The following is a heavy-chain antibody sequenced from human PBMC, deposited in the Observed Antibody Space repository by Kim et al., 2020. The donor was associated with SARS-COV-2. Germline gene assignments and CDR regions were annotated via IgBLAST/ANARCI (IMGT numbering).Heavy chain of an antibody. D-gene: IGHD2-21*01. CDR2: ISWNSGSI. CDR3: AKDGIPYNYYYGMDV. J-gene: IGHJ6*02. Sequence: GGSLRLSCAASGFTFDDYAMHWVRQAPGKGLEWVSGISWNSGSICYADSVKGRFTISRDNAKNSLYLQLNSLRAEDTALYYCAKDGIPYNYYYGMDVWCQGTTVTASS. CDR1: GFTFDDYA. V-gene: IGHV3-9*01.